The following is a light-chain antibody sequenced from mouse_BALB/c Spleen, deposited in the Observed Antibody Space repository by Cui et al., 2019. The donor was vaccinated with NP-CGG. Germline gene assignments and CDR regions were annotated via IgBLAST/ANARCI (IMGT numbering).Light chain of an antibody. V-gene: IGLV1*01. CDR2: GTH. CDR3: ALWYSNHWV. J-gene: IGLJ1*01. CDR1: TGAVTTSNY. Sequence: QAVVTQESALTTSPGETVTLTRRSSTGAVTTSNYANWVQEKPDHLFTGLIGGTHNRAPGVPARFSGSLIGDKAALTITGAQTEDEAIYFCALWYSNHWVFGGGTKLTVL.